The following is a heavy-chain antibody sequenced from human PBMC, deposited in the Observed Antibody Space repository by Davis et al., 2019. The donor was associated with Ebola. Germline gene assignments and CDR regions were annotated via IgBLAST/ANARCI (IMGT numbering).Heavy chain of an antibody. CDR3: ASGLSRGFDY. D-gene: IGHD2-2*03. CDR1: GGSISSSNW. J-gene: IGHJ4*02. Sequence: PSETLSLTCAVSGGSISSSNWWSWVRQPPGKGLEWIGEIYHSGSTNYNPSLKSRVTISIDTSKNQFSLKLSSVTAADTAVYYCASGLSRGFDYWGQGTLVSVSS. CDR2: IYHSGST. V-gene: IGHV4-4*02.